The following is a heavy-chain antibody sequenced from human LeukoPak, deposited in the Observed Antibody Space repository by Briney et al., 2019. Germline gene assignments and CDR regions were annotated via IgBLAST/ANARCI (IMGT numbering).Heavy chain of an antibody. J-gene: IGHJ5*02. D-gene: IGHD6-13*01. CDR3: ARDVRQQLNSWFDP. Sequence: ASVKVSCKASGYTFTSYGISWVRQAPGQGLEWMGWISAYNGNTNYAQKLQGRVTMTTDTSTSTAYMELRSLRSDDTAVYYCARDVRQQLNSWFDPWGQGTLVTVSS. CDR1: GYTFTSYG. CDR2: ISAYNGNT. V-gene: IGHV1-18*01.